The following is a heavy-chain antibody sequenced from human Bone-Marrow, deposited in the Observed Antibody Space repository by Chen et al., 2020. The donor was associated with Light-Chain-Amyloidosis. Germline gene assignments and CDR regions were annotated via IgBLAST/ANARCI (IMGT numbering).Heavy chain of an antibody. CDR1: GFTFGDYG. J-gene: IGHJ6*02. V-gene: IGHV3-9*01. CDR2: IGAHGDKL. CDR3: AKDLYCSGGSCFPGNFYYYGMDV. D-gene: IGHD2-15*01. Sequence: EVQLVESGGGLVQPGRSLRLSCIVSGFTFGDYGMHWVRQRPQKGLAWVSGIGAHGDKLGSAGFVKGRFTISRDNAKNSLYLQMDNLRLEDTALYYCAKDLYCSGGSCFPGNFYYYGMDVWGQGTTVTVSS.